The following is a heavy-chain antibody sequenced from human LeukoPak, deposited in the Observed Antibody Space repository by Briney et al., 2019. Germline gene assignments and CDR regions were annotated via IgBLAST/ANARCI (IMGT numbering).Heavy chain of an antibody. CDR2: IGSNSSYI. CDR3: ARERGSYAFDI. D-gene: IGHD6-13*01. V-gene: IGHV3-21*01. Sequence: GGSLRLSCAASGFTFSSYSMTWVRQAPGKGLEWVSSIGSNSSYIFYADSVKGRFTISRDNAKNSLYLQMNSLRAEDTAVYYCARERGSYAFDIWGQGTMVTVSS. CDR1: GFTFSSYS. J-gene: IGHJ3*02.